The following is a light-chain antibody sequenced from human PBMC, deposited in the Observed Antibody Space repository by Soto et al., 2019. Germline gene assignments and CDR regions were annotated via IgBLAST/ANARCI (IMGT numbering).Light chain of an antibody. CDR2: WAS. Sequence: DIVMTQSPDSLAVSLGERATINCKSSQSVLYSSNNKNYLSWYQQKPGQPPKLLIYWASTRKSGVPDRFSGSGSGTDFTLTISSLQAEDVAVYYCQQHYTPPFTFGPGTKVDIK. V-gene: IGKV4-1*01. J-gene: IGKJ3*01. CDR1: QSVLYSSNNKNY. CDR3: QQHYTPPFT.